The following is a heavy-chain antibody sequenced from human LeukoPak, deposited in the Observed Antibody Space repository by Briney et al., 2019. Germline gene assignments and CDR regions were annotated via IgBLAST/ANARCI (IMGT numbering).Heavy chain of an antibody. CDR2: IYYSGSS. CDR1: GGSISGYH. D-gene: IGHD4-17*01. V-gene: IGHV4-59*01. J-gene: IGHJ6*02. Sequence: SETLSLTCTVSGGSISGYHWSWIRQPPGKGLEWLGYIYYSGSSNYNPSPKSRVTISVDTSKNQFSLKLSSVTAADTAVYYCARGQEYGDYVDYYYGMDVWGQGTTVTVSS. CDR3: ARGQEYGDYVDYYYGMDV.